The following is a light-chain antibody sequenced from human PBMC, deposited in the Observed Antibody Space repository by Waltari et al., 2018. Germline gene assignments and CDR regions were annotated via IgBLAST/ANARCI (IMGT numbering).Light chain of an antibody. J-gene: IGLJ3*02. CDR1: ASNIGNNF. V-gene: IGLV1-51*01. CDR2: ETN. Sequence: QSVLTQPPSESAAPGQKVTIYCSGAASNIGNNFVSWYQQFPGASPKLLIFETNKRPSGIPDRFSGSKSGTSATLGITGLQTGDEADYYCGTWDNSLSGWVFGTGTKLTVL. CDR3: GTWDNSLSGWV.